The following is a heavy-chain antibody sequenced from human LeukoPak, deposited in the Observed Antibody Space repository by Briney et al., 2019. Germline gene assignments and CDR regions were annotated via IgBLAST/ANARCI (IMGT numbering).Heavy chain of an antibody. CDR1: GVSFSGYY. J-gene: IGHJ4*02. CDR3: ARERFFYYYDSSGSFDY. Sequence: TSETLSLTCAVYGVSFSGYYWSWIRQPPGKGLEWIGEINYSGGTNYNPCLKSRVTISVDTSKNQFSLKLSSVTAADTAVYYCARERFFYYYDSSGSFDYWGQGTLVTVSS. V-gene: IGHV4-34*01. CDR2: INYSGGT. D-gene: IGHD3-22*01.